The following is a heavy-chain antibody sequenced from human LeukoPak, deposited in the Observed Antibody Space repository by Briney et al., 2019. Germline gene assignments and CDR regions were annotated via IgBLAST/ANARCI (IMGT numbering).Heavy chain of an antibody. J-gene: IGHJ3*02. D-gene: IGHD6-13*01. CDR2: TYYSGST. Sequence: SETLSLTCTVSGGSISSYYWSWIRQPPGKGLEWIGYTYYSGSTNYNPSLKSRVTISVDTSKNQFSLKLSSVTAADTAVYYCARRVATAPMYAFDIWGQGTMVTVSS. CDR3: ARRVATAPMYAFDI. V-gene: IGHV4-59*08. CDR1: GGSISSYY.